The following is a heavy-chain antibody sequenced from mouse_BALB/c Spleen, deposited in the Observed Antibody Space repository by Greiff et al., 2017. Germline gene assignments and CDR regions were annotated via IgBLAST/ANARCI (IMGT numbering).Heavy chain of an antibody. Sequence: EVKLQQSGAELVKPGASVKLSCTASGFNIKDTYMHWVKQRPEQGLEWIGRIDPANGNTKYDPKFQGKATITADTSSNTAYLQLSSLTSEDTAVYYCASPTVVALYAMDYWGQGTSVTVSS. CDR2: IDPANGNT. D-gene: IGHD1-1*01. V-gene: IGHV14-3*02. CDR1: GFNIKDTY. J-gene: IGHJ4*01. CDR3: ASPTVVALYAMDY.